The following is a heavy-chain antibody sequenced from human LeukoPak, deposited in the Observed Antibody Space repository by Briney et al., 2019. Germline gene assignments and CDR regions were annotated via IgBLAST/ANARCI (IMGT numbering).Heavy chain of an antibody. CDR3: ARHTYYDSSGSLDY. CDR1: GYTFTGYY. V-gene: IGHV1-2*02. D-gene: IGHD3-22*01. J-gene: IGHJ4*02. CDR2: INPNSGGT. Sequence: GASVKVSCKASGYTFTGYYMHWVRQAPGQGLEWMGWINPNSGGTNYAQKFQGRVTMTTDTSTSTAYMELRSLRSDDTAVYHCARHTYYDSSGSLDYWGQGTLVTVSS.